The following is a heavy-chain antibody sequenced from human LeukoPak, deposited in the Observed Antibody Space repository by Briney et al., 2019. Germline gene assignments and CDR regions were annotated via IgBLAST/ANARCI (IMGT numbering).Heavy chain of an antibody. CDR3: ARDEYSYGACDY. J-gene: IGHJ4*02. V-gene: IGHV1-18*04. CDR1: GYTFTSYG. D-gene: IGHD5-18*01. Sequence: ASVRVSCKTSGYTFTSYGISWVRQAPGQGLEWMGWISAYNGNTNYAQKLQGRVTMTTDTSTSTAYMELRSLRSDDTAVYYCARDEYSYGACDYWGQGTLVTVSS. CDR2: ISAYNGNT.